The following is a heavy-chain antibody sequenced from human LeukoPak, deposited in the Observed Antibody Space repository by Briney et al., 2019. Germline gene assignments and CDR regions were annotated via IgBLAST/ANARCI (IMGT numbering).Heavy chain of an antibody. V-gene: IGHV4-59*01. D-gene: IGHD5-12*01. Sequence: SETLSLTCTVSGGSINDYYWSWIRQPPGEGLEWIGDIYYSGTTSYNPSLESRVIISVDTSKNQFSLKLNSVTAADTAVYYCARDFLPPHYTATIRPDWYFDLWGRGTLVTVSS. CDR3: ARDFLPPHYTATIRPDWYFDL. J-gene: IGHJ2*01. CDR2: IYYSGTT. CDR1: GGSINDYY.